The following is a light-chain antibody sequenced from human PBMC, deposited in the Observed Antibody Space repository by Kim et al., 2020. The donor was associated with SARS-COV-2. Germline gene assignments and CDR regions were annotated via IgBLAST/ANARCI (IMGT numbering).Light chain of an antibody. CDR3: QVWDSSSDRWV. V-gene: IGLV3-21*04. J-gene: IGLJ3*02. Sequence: APGKTARITCGGNNIGSKSVHWYQQKPGQAPVLVIYYDSDRPSGIPERFSGSNSGNTATLTISRVEARDEADYYCQVWDSSSDRWVFGGGTQLTVL. CDR1: NIGSKS. CDR2: YDS.